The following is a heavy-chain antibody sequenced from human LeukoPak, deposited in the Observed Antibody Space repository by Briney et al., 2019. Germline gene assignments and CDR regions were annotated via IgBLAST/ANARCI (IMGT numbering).Heavy chain of an antibody. CDR3: ARDVSGDYYYGMDV. V-gene: IGHV1-69*04. CDR1: GGTFSSYA. Sequence: ASVKVSCKASGGTFSSYAISWVRQAPGQGREWMGRIIPILVIANYAQKFEGRVTIPADKSTSTAYMELSSLRSEDTAVYYCARDVSGDYYYGMDVWGQGTTVTVSS. D-gene: IGHD5/OR15-5a*01. J-gene: IGHJ6*02. CDR2: IIPILVIA.